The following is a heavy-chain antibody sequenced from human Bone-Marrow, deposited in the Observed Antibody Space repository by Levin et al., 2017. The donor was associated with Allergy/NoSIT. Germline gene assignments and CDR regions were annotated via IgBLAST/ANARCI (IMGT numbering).Heavy chain of an antibody. V-gene: IGHV4-34*01. Sequence: SETLSLTCAVYGGSFSGYYWSWIRQPPGKGLEWIGEINHSGSTNYNPSLKSRVTISVDTSKNQFSLKLSSVTAADTAVYYCARRYYDYVWGSYRYWYYFDYWGQGTLVTVSS. CDR2: INHSGST. CDR3: ARRYYDYVWGSYRYWYYFDY. CDR1: GGSFSGYY. D-gene: IGHD3-16*02. J-gene: IGHJ4*02.